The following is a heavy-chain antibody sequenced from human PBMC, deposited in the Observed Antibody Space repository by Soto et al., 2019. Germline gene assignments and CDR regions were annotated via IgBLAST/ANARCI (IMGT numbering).Heavy chain of an antibody. V-gene: IGHV2-5*02. CDR1: GFSLSTSGVG. D-gene: IGHD6-19*01. Sequence: QITLKESGPTLVKPTQTLTLTCTFSGFSLSTSGVGVGWIRQPPGKALEWLALIYWDDDKRYSPSLKSRLTITKDTSKNQVVLTMTNMDPVNTARYYCAHRPDLAIAVAGIGLDAFDIWGQGTMVTVSS. CDR2: IYWDDDK. J-gene: IGHJ3*02. CDR3: AHRPDLAIAVAGIGLDAFDI.